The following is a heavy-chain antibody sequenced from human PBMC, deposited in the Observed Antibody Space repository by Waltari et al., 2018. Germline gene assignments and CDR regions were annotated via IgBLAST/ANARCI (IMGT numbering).Heavy chain of an antibody. Sequence: QVQLQESGPGLVKPSETLSLTCAVSGYSISSGYYWGWIRQPPGKGLEWIESIYHSVSTYYNPSLKSRVTIAVDTSKNQFSLKLSSVTAADTAVYYCARDDYGDYASGWFDPWGQGTLVTVSS. CDR1: GYSISSGYY. D-gene: IGHD4-17*01. V-gene: IGHV4-38-2*02. CDR3: ARDDYGDYASGWFDP. CDR2: IYHSVST. J-gene: IGHJ5*02.